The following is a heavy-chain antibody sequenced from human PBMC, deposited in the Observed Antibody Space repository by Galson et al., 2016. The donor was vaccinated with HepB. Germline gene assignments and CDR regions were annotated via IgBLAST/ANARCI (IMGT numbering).Heavy chain of an antibody. J-gene: IGHJ6*02. Sequence: SLRLSCAASGFSFSNYAMHWVRQAPGRGLEYVSAISADGGSTYHADSVKGRFTISRDTSKNTLYLQMGSLRTEDMAVYYCARGRIPYGMDVWGQGTTVTVSS. CDR3: ARGRIPYGMDV. CDR2: ISADGGST. CDR1: GFSFSNYA. V-gene: IGHV3-64*02. D-gene: IGHD2-15*01.